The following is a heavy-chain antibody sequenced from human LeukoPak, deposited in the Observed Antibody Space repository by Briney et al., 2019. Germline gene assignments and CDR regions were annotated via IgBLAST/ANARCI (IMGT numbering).Heavy chain of an antibody. D-gene: IGHD3-10*01. CDR3: ARHAPSRLWFGGD. CDR1: GGSISSYY. J-gene: IGHJ4*02. V-gene: IGHV4-59*08. Sequence: SETLSLTCTVSGGSISSYYWSWIRQPPGKGLEWIGYIYYSGSTNYNPSLKSRVTISVDTSKNQFSLKLGSVTAADTAVYHCARHAPSRLWFGGDWGQGTLVTVSS. CDR2: IYYSGST.